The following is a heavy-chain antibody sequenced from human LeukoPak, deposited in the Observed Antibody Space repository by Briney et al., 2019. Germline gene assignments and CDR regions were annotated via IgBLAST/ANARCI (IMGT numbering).Heavy chain of an antibody. CDR3: AKDVERGYSGKFAFDI. CDR2: IESKTDGETT. Sequence: GGSLRLSCVGSGFSFTDAWMSWVRQIPGKGLEWVGRIESKTDGETTDYATPVKDRFIISRDDSTNTLYLQMNSLRAEDTAVYYCAKDVERGYSGKFAFDIWGQGTMVTVSS. V-gene: IGHV3-15*04. D-gene: IGHD3-10*01. J-gene: IGHJ3*02. CDR1: GFSFTDAW.